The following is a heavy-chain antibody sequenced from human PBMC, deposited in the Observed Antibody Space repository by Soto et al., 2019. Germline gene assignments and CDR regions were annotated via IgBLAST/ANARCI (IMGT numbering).Heavy chain of an antibody. CDR1: GYIIKNYW. V-gene: IGHV5-51*01. J-gene: IGHJ4*02. D-gene: IGHD3-16*01. CDR3: FRGGVTSRTFDY. Sequence: GESLKISCKASGYIIKNYWIGWVRQMPGQGLEWMGIIFPDDSDTRYSPSFQGHVTISVDKSISTAYVQWSSLKASDSAIYYCFRGGVTSRTFDYWGQGTRVTVS. CDR2: IFPDDSDT.